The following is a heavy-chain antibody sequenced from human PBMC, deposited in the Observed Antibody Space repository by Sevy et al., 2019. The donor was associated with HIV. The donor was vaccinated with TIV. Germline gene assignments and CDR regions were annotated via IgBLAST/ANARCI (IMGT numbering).Heavy chain of an antibody. J-gene: IGHJ6*02. D-gene: IGHD3-16*01. Sequence: SETLSLTCTVSGAAINSGDSYWTWIRQSPGKGLEWVGYISYSGTTYYNPSLKGWVFISSDMSKNQFSLFLNSVTAADTAVYYCARESAMLPSNPYYGMDVWGQGTTVTVSS. CDR3: ARESAMLPSNPYYGMDV. CDR2: ISYSGTT. CDR1: GAAINSGDSY. V-gene: IGHV4-30-4*01.